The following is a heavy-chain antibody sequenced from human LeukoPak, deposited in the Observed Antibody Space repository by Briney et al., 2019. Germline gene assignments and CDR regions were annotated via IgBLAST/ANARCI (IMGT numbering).Heavy chain of an antibody. CDR1: GYTFTGYY. V-gene: IGHV1-18*04. CDR2: ISAYNGNT. D-gene: IGHD6-13*01. CDR3: ARDEAAAGLNYYYYYMDV. J-gene: IGHJ6*03. Sequence: ASVKVSCKASGYTFTGYYMHWVRQAPGQGLEWMGWISAYNGNTNYAQKLQGRVTMTTDTSTSTAYMELRSLRSDDTAVYYCARDEAAAGLNYYYYYMDVWGKGTTVTISS.